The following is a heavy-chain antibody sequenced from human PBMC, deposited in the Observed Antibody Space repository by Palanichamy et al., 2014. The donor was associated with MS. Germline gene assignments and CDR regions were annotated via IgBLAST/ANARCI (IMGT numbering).Heavy chain of an antibody. V-gene: IGHV4-30-2*01. CDR2: IYHSGSP. D-gene: IGHD1-26*01. J-gene: IGHJ4*02. Sequence: QLQLQESGSGLVRPSQTLSLTCAVSGDSISSSGYSWSWIRQPAGKGLEWIGYIYHSGSPSYNASLESRVTISVDTSRNQFSLKLTSVTAADTAVYYCARGLGSGRYFDYWGQGTLVTVSS. CDR1: GDSISSSGYS. CDR3: ARGLGSGRYFDY.